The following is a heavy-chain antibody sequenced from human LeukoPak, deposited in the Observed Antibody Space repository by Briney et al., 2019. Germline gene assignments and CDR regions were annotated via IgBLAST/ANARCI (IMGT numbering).Heavy chain of an antibody. V-gene: IGHV3-7*03. CDR3: AKVLIWTYGSGNYYKGAFDI. Sequence: GGSLRLSCVASGFTSSSRDWMTWVRQAPGKGLEWVANIKQDGSEKNYVDSVKGRLTISRDNSKNTPYLQMNSLRAEDTAVYYCAKVLIWTYGSGNYYKGAFDIWGQGTMVTVFS. CDR2: IKQDGSEK. D-gene: IGHD3-10*01. CDR1: GFTSSSRDW. J-gene: IGHJ3*02.